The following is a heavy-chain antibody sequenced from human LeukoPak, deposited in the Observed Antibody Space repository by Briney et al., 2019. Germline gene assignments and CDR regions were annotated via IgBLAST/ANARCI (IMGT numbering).Heavy chain of an antibody. CDR2: ISYDGSNK. J-gene: IGHJ4*02. Sequence: GGSLRLSCAASGFTFSSYAMHWVRQAPGKGLEWVAVISYDGSNKYYADSVKGRFTISRDNSKNTLYLQMNSLRAEDTAVYYCAKALYSSSWPTLGYWGQGTLVTVSS. V-gene: IGHV3-30-3*01. D-gene: IGHD6-13*01. CDR3: AKALYSSSWPTLGY. CDR1: GFTFSSYA.